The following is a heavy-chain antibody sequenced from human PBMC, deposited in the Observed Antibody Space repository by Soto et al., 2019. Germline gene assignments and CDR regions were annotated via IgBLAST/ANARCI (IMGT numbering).Heavy chain of an antibody. Sequence: SETLSLTCTVSGGSISSSSFHWGWIRQPPGKGLEWIGSIYYSGSTYYSLSPKSRVTISVDTSKNQFSLKLSSVTAADTAVYYCTRRERAAGTDWWFDPWGQGTLVTVSS. CDR2: IYYSGST. CDR3: TRRERAAGTDWWFDP. V-gene: IGHV4-39*01. J-gene: IGHJ5*02. D-gene: IGHD6-13*01. CDR1: GGSISSSSFH.